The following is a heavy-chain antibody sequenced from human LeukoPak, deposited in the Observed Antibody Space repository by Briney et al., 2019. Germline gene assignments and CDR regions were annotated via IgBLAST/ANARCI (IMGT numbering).Heavy chain of an antibody. CDR3: ARASGGAYKWSDGGYYSFFYMDG. V-gene: IGHV4-59*01. D-gene: IGHD1-1*01. CDR1: GGSISSYY. Sequence: ETLSLTCTVSGGSISSYYGSWLRHPPGKGLEWLGYIFYSGTTNYNPPLKSRVTISIDTPKNQFPLNLTSVTSAHTPVFYCARASGGAYKWSDGGYYSFFYMDGWGEGSTVSVSS. CDR2: IFYSGTT. J-gene: IGHJ6*03.